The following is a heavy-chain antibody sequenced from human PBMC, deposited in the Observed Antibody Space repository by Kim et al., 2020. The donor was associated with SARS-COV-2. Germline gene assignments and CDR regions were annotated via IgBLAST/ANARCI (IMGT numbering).Heavy chain of an antibody. CDR2: IIPIFGTA. Sequence: SVKVSCKASGGTFSSYAISWVRQAPGQGLEWMGGIIPIFGTANYAQKFQGRVTITADESTSTAYMELSSLRSEDTAVYYCARHRLEFFYGSGSYYSCFDYWGQGTLVTVSS. D-gene: IGHD3-10*01. CDR3: ARHRLEFFYGSGSYYSCFDY. CDR1: GGTFSSYA. J-gene: IGHJ4*02. V-gene: IGHV1-69*13.